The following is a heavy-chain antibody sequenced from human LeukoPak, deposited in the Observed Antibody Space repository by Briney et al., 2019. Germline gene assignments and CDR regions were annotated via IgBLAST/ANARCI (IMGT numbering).Heavy chain of an antibody. CDR3: ARSQREMVRGVISN. D-gene: IGHD3-10*01. Sequence: SETLSLTCTVSGGSISSSSYYWGWIRQPPGKGLEWIGSIYYSGSTYYNPSLKSRVTISVDTSKNQFSLKLSSATAADTAVYYCARSQREMVRGVISNWGQGTLVTVSS. V-gene: IGHV4-39*01. CDR1: GGSISSSSYY. CDR2: IYYSGST. J-gene: IGHJ4*02.